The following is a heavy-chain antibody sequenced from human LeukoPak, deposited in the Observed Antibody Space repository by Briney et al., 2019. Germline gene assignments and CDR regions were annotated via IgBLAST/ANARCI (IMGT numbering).Heavy chain of an antibody. J-gene: IGHJ3*02. CDR1: GGTFSSYA. D-gene: IGHD2-21*02. Sequence: ASVKVSCKASGGTFSSYAISWVRQAPGQGLEWMGGIIPIFGTANYAQKFQGRVTITADESTSTAYMELSGLRSEDTAVYYCARDQGGDCYPPCPDAFDIWGRGTMVTVSS. V-gene: IGHV1-69*13. CDR3: ARDQGGDCYPPCPDAFDI. CDR2: IIPIFGTA.